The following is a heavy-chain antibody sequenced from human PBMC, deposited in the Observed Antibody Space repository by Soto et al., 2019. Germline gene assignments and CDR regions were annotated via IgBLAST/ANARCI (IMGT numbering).Heavy chain of an antibody. CDR3: ARGDDYVWGSYRGIDY. Sequence: QVQLVQSGAEVKKPGASVKVSCKASGYTFTGYYMHWVRQAPGQGLEWMGWINPNSGGTNYAQKFQGRVTMTRDKSISTAYMELSRLRSDDTAVYYCARGDDYVWGSYRGIDYWGQGTLVTVSS. V-gene: IGHV1-2*02. D-gene: IGHD3-16*02. J-gene: IGHJ4*02. CDR2: INPNSGGT. CDR1: GYTFTGYY.